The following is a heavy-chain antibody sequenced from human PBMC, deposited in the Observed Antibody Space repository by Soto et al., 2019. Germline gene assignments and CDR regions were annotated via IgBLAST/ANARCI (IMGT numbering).Heavy chain of an antibody. CDR3: ARGGGYCSSTSCQEGLFDY. J-gene: IGHJ4*02. Sequence: GGSLRLSCAASGFTFSSYWMSWVRQAPGKGLEWVANIKQDGSEKYYVDSVKGRFTISRDNAKNSLYLQMNSLRAEDTAVYYCARGGGYCSSTSCQEGLFDYWGQGTLVTVSS. D-gene: IGHD2-2*01. CDR2: IKQDGSEK. V-gene: IGHV3-7*01. CDR1: GFTFSSYW.